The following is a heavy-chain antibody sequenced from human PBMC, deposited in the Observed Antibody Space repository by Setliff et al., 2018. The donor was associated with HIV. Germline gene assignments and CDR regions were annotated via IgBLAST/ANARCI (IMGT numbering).Heavy chain of an antibody. CDR2: VSYTGTT. CDR1: YATISTADYY. Sequence: PSETLSLTCTASYATISTADYYWSWIRQPPGKGLEWIGFVSYTGTTHYNPSLKSRLTISIDTSEYQFSLKLSSVTAADTAVYYCARLSTTSRDFDSWGQGTLVTVSS. D-gene: IGHD2-2*01. CDR3: ARLSTTSRDFDS. V-gene: IGHV4-30-4*01. J-gene: IGHJ4*02.